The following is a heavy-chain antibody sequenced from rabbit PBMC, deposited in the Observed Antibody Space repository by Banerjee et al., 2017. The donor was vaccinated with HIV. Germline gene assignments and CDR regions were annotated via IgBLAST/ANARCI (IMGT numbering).Heavy chain of an antibody. Sequence: QSLEESGGDLVKPGASLTLTCTASGFSFSSVDYMCWVRQAPGKGLEWIGCIYAGSSGSTDYASWAKGRFTISKTSSTTVTLQMTSLTAADTATYFCARPYYYDGYAVNLWGPGTLVTVS. CDR2: IYAGSSGST. J-gene: IGHJ4*01. CDR3: ARPYYYDGYAVNL. CDR1: GFSFSSVDY. D-gene: IGHD6-1*01. V-gene: IGHV1S40*01.